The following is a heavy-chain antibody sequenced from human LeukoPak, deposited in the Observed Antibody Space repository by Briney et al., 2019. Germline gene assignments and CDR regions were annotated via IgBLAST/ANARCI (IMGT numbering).Heavy chain of an antibody. CDR1: GYIFSTFG. CDR3: ARDLLWFGELYPRLDY. CDR2: ISTHNGNT. D-gene: IGHD3-10*01. J-gene: IGHJ4*02. V-gene: IGHV1-18*01. Sequence: ASVKVSCKASGYIFSTFGFTWVRQAPGQGLEWMGWISTHNGNTNYAQNLQGRVTMTTDTLTSTAYMELRSLRSDDTAVYYCARDLLWFGELYPRLDYWGQGTLVTVSS.